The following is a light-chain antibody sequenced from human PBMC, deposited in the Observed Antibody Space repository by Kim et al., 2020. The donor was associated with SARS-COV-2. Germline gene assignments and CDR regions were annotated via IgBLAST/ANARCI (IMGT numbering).Light chain of an antibody. J-gene: IGKJ3*01. Sequence: EIVLTQSPGTLSLSPGERATLSCRASQSVSSSYLAWYQQKPGLAPRLLIYDASSRATGIPDRFSGSGSGTDFTLTISRLEPEDFAVYYCQQYGSSRFTFGPGTKVDIK. V-gene: IGKV3D-20*01. CDR1: QSVSSSY. CDR3: QQYGSSRFT. CDR2: DAS.